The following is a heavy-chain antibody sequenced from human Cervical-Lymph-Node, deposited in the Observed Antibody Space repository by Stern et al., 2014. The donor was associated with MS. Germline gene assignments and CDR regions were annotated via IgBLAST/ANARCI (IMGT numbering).Heavy chain of an antibody. Sequence: QVQLVQSGAEVRPPGSSVTVSCKVSGATFHNPAISWVRLAPDQGLQWMGAIVPFFGAKKAAQMFQGRLTVTADQSTNTSYMILKNLRPDDTALYYCARDGPVSDLDFWGQGTLVTVSS. CDR2: IVPFFGAK. V-gene: IGHV1-69*19. D-gene: IGHD1-14*01. CDR3: ARDGPVSDLDF. J-gene: IGHJ4*02. CDR1: GATFHNPA.